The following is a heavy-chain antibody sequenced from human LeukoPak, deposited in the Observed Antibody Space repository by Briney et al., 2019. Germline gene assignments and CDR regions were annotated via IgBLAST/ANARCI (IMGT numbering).Heavy chain of an antibody. Sequence: QSGGSLRLSCAASGFTFSSYAMSWVRQAPGKGPEWVSAISGSGGSTYYADSVKGRFTISRDNSKNTLYLQMNSLRAEDTAVYYCAKKMTTVITFDYWGQGTLVTVSP. J-gene: IGHJ4*02. CDR3: AKKMTTVITFDY. V-gene: IGHV3-23*01. D-gene: IGHD4-17*01. CDR2: ISGSGGST. CDR1: GFTFSSYA.